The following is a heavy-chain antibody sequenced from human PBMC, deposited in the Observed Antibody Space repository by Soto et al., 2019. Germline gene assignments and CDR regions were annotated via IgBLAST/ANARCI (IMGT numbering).Heavy chain of an antibody. CDR2: IIPIFGTA. D-gene: IGHD1-26*01. V-gene: IGHV1-69*12. Sequence: QVQLVQSGAEVKKPGSSVKVSCKASGGTFSSYAISWVRQAPGQGLEWMGGIIPIFGTANYAQRFQGRVTVTADESTSTAYMERSSLRSEDTAVYSCERDGRGISNWGQGTLVTVSS. CDR1: GGTFSSYA. J-gene: IGHJ4*02. CDR3: ERDGRGISN.